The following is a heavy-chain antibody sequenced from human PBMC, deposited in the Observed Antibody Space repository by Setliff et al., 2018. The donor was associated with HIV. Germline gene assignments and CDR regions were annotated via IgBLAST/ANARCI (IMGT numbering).Heavy chain of an antibody. J-gene: IGHJ3*01. CDR3: ARRGEERNMITGALDV. D-gene: IGHD3-16*01. CDR2: VSPSIGNS. V-gene: IGHV1-8*01. Sequence: ASVKVSCKASGYSFTKYEINWVRQAPGQGLEWLGWVSPSIGNSDFAQKFKGRISLTTDTSIKTAYMELRGLKSDDTAVYFCARRGEERNMITGALDVWGQGSLVTVSS. CDR1: GYSFTKYE.